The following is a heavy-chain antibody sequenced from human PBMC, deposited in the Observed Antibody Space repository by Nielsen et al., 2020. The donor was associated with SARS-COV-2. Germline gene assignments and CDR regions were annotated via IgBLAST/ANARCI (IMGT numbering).Heavy chain of an antibody. V-gene: IGHV3-23*01. J-gene: IGHJ4*02. CDR3: ARVAGSGGDY. D-gene: IGHD2-15*01. CDR1: GFTFSSYA. CDR2: ISGSGGST. Sequence: GESLKISCAASGFTFSSYAMSWVRQAPGKGLEWVSAISGSGGSTYYADSVKGRFTISRDNAKNTLYLQMNSLRAEDTAVYYCARVAGSGGDYWGQGTLVTVSS.